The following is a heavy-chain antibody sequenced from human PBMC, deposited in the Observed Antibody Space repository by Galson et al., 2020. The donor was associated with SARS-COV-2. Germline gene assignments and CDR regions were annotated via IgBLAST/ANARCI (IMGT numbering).Heavy chain of an antibody. Sequence: SETLSLTCTVSGASVSDSYWGWIRQSPGKGPECIGYISNTGSTTYSPSLKSRVDILADMSKNQFFLTLSSMTAADTAVYYCVRARAGSSPYSGGWYYFDIWGHGALVTVSS. CDR3: VRARAGSSPYSGGWYYFDI. V-gene: IGHV4-59*02. J-gene: IGHJ4*01. CDR1: GASVSDSY. D-gene: IGHD6-19*01. CDR2: ISNTGST.